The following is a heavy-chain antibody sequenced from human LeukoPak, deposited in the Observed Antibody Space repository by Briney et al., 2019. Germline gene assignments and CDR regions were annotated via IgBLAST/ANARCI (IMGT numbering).Heavy chain of an antibody. J-gene: IGHJ6*03. CDR1: GFTFSNHG. CDR3: ARDPAHYYMDV. V-gene: IGHV3-48*04. Sequence: PGGSLRLSCAASGFTFSNHGMMWARQAPGKGREWVSYTSSSGSTIYYADSVKGRFTIARNNAKNSLYQQMTSLRAEDTAVYYCARDPAHYYMDVWGKGTTVTVSS. CDR2: TSSSGSTI.